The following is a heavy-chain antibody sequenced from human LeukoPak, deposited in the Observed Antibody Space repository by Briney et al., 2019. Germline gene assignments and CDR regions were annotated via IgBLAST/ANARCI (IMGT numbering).Heavy chain of an antibody. CDR3: AKDPYCGGDCYLERDY. CDR1: GFTFTTYS. CDR2: ISGSGGST. J-gene: IGHJ4*02. D-gene: IGHD2-21*02. Sequence: GGSLRLSCAASGFTFTTYSMNWVRQAPGKGLEWVSAISGSGGSTYYADSVKGRFTISRDNSKNTLYLQMNSLRAEDTAVYYCAKDPYCGGDCYLERDYWGQGTLVTVSS. V-gene: IGHV3-23*01.